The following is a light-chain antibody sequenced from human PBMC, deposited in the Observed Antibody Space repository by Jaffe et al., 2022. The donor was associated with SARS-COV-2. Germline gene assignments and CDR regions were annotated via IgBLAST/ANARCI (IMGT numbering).Light chain of an antibody. J-gene: IGLJ3*02. CDR1: SSNIGSNY. CDR3: AVWDDSLSGRV. Sequence: QSVLTQPPSASGTPGQRVTISCFGSSSNIGSNYVYWYQQLPGTAPKLLIYRNNQRPSGVPDRFSGSKSDTSASLAISGLRSEDEADYYCAVWDDSLSGRVFGGGTKLTVL. V-gene: IGLV1-47*01. CDR2: RNN.